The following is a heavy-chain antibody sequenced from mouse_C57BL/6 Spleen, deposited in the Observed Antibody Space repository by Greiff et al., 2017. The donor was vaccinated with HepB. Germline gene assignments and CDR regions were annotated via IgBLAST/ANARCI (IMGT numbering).Heavy chain of an antibody. J-gene: IGHJ4*01. V-gene: IGHV5-4*01. CDR1: GFTFSSYA. Sequence: EVQRVESGGGLVKPGGSLKLSCAASGFTFSSYAMSWVRQTPEKRLEWVATISAGGSYTAYPDNVKGRVTISSDNAKNNQYLQMSHLKSEDTAMYYCARQLRLQDYAMYYWGQVTSVTVAS. CDR3: ARQLRLQDYAMYY. CDR2: ISAGGSYT. D-gene: IGHD3-2*02.